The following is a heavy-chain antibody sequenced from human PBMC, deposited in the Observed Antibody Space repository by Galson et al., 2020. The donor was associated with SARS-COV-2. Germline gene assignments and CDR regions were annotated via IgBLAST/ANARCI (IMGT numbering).Heavy chain of an antibody. J-gene: IGHJ4*02. D-gene: IGHD1-26*01. V-gene: IGHV3-33*06. CDR3: AKGGNTTPRATSEFFDY. Sequence: GGSLRHSCAASGFTFSTYGMHWVRPSPGKGLEWVAVLWNDGSNKYYADSVKGRFTISRDNSKNTLYLQMNSMRSEDTAVYYCAKGGNTTPRATSEFFDYWGQGTRVTVSS. CDR2: LWNDGSNK. CDR1: GFTFSTYG.